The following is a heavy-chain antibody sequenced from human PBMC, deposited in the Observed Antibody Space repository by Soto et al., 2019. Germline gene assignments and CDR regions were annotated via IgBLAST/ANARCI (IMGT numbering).Heavy chain of an antibody. CDR2: IYPGDSDT. D-gene: IGHD2-2*01. CDR1: GYSFTSYW. V-gene: IGHV5-51*01. J-gene: IGHJ6*02. CDR3: ARGYCSSTSCYGPTLYYGMDV. Sequence: PGESLKISCKGSGYSFTSYWIGWVRQMLGKGLEWMGIIYPGDSDTRYSPYFQGQVTISADKSISTAYLQWSSLKASDTAMYYCARGYCSSTSCYGPTLYYGMDVWGQGTTVTVSS.